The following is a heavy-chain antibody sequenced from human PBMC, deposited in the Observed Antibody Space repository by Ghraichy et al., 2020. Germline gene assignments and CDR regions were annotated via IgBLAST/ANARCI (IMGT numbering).Heavy chain of an antibody. Sequence: GGSLRLSCAASGFTFSNYWMHWVRQAPGRGLVWVSRMNSDGSSKTYADSVKGRFTISRDNAKNTVYLEMNSLRAEDTAVYYCARARLEWLPDYGMYVWGQGTTVTVSS. CDR3: ARARLEWLPDYGMYV. D-gene: IGHD3-3*01. J-gene: IGHJ6*02. CDR1: GFTFSNYW. CDR2: MNSDGSSK. V-gene: IGHV3-74*01.